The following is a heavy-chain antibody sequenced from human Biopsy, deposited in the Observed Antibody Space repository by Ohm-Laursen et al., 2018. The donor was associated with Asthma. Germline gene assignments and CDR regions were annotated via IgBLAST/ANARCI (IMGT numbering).Heavy chain of an antibody. D-gene: IGHD3-3*01. J-gene: IGHJ4*02. CDR1: GLTFRSYA. CDR3: ARDVMEWYLPAFDF. V-gene: IGHV3-30-3*01. CDR2: GGSYYDGGLK. Sequence: SLRLSCTASGLTFRSYAMHWVRQAPGKGLEWVAVGGSYYDGGLKYYADSVNGRFTVSRDDSKNTLYLQMNSLRPDDTAVYYCARDVMEWYLPAFDFWGQGTLVTVSS.